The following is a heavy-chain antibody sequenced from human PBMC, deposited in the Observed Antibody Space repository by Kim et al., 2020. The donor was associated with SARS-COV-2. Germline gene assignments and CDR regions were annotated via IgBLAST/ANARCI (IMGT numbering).Heavy chain of an antibody. J-gene: IGHJ6*02. Sequence: ASVKVSCKASGYTFTSYAMNWVRQAPGQGLEWMGWINTNTGNPTYAQGFTGRFVFSLDTSVSTAYLQISSLKAEDTAVYYCARGMIFVLMVYADYGMDVWGQGTTVTVSS. D-gene: IGHD2-8*01. CDR2: INTNTGNP. V-gene: IGHV7-4-1*02. CDR3: ARGMIFVLMVYADYGMDV. CDR1: GYTFTSYA.